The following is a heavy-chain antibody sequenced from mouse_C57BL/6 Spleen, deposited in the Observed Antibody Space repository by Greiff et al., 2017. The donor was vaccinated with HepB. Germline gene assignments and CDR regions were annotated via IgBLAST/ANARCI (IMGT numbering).Heavy chain of an antibody. V-gene: IGHV1-54*01. CDR3: ARSRTVVKYFDV. D-gene: IGHD1-1*01. Sequence: QVQLQQSGAELVRPGTSVKVSCKASGYAFTNYLIEWVKQRPGQGLEWIGVINPGSGGTNYNEKFKGKATLTADKSSSTAYMQLSSLTSEDSAVYFCARSRTVVKYFDVWGTGTTVTVSS. J-gene: IGHJ1*03. CDR1: GYAFTNYL. CDR2: INPGSGGT.